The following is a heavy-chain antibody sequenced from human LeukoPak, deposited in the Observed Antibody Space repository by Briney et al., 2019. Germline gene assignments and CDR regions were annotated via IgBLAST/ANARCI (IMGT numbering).Heavy chain of an antibody. CDR1: GGSISSGGYY. Sequence: PSETLFLTCTVSGGSISSGGYYWSWIRQHPGKGLEWIGYIYYSGSTYYNPSLKSRVTISVDTSKNQFSLKLSSVTAADTAVYYCARGPTPDFFDYWGQGTLVTVSS. CDR2: IYYSGST. CDR3: ARGPTPDFFDY. V-gene: IGHV4-31*03. J-gene: IGHJ4*02. D-gene: IGHD2/OR15-2a*01.